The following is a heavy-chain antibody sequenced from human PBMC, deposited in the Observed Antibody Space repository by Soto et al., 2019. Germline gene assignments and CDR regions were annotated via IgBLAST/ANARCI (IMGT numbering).Heavy chain of an antibody. Sequence: ASVKVSCKVSGYTLTELSMHWVRQAPGKGLEWMGGFDPEDGETIYAQKFQGRVTMTEDTSTDTAYMELRSLGSDDTAVYYCAATMIVVNRAFDIWGQGTMVTVSS. J-gene: IGHJ3*02. V-gene: IGHV1-24*01. CDR3: AATMIVVNRAFDI. D-gene: IGHD3-22*01. CDR2: FDPEDGET. CDR1: GYTLTELS.